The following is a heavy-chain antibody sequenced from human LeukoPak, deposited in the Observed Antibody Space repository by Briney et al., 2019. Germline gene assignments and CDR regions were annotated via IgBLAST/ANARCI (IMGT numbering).Heavy chain of an antibody. Sequence: SETLSLTCTVSGGSINSYYWSWIRQPAGKGLEWIGRIYTSGSTNYNPSLKSRVTMSVDTSKNQFSLKLSSVTAADTAVYYCARDPGTKNYYYYMDVWGKGTTVTVSS. CDR1: GGSINSYY. J-gene: IGHJ6*03. CDR3: ARDPGTKNYYYYMDV. CDR2: IYTSGST. D-gene: IGHD2-8*01. V-gene: IGHV4-4*07.